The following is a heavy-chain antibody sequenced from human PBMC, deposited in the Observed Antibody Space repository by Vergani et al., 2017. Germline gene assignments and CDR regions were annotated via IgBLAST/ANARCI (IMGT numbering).Heavy chain of an antibody. CDR3: ARAPTLATGGWFDP. CDR1: GGSVSSGSYY. Sequence: QVQLQESGPGLVKPSETLSLTCTVSGGSVSSGSYYWSWIRQPAGKGLEWIGYIYYSGSTNYNPSRKSRVTISVDTSKNQVSLKLSSVTAADTAVYYCARAPTLATGGWFDPWGQGTLVTVSS. J-gene: IGHJ5*02. D-gene: IGHD5-24*01. CDR2: IYYSGST. V-gene: IGHV4-61*10.